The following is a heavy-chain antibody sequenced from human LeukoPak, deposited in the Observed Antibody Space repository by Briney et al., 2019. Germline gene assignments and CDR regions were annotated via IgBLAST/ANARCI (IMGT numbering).Heavy chain of an antibody. CDR1: GFIFNNYG. CDR3: AKGSSGYFFDL. D-gene: IGHD3-22*01. V-gene: IGHV3-23*01. CDR2: ISNDGGGT. Sequence: GGSLRLSCAASGFIFNNYGLVWVRQAPGKGLEWVSAISNDGGGTTYADFVKGRFTISRDNSKNTLFVQMDSLRAEDTALYYCAKGSSGYFFDLWGQGTLVTVSS. J-gene: IGHJ4*02.